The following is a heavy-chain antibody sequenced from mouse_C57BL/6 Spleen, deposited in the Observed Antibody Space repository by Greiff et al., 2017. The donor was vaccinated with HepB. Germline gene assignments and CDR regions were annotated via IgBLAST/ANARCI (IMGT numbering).Heavy chain of an antibody. CDR2: ISYSGST. D-gene: IGHD1-1*01. CDR3: ARERDFITTVVEGYFDV. J-gene: IGHJ1*03. V-gene: IGHV3-1*01. CDR1: GYSITSGYD. Sequence: DVKLQESGPGMVKPSQSLSLTCTVTGYSITSGYDWHWIRHFPGNKLEWMGYISYSGSTNYNPSLKSRISITHDTSKNHFFLKLNSVTTEDTATYYCARERDFITTVVEGYFDVWGTGTTVTVSS.